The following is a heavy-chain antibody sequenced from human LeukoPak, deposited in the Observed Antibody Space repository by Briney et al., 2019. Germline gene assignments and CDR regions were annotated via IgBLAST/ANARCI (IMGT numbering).Heavy chain of an antibody. CDR3: ARAVYSSSQIDY. CDR2: IYHSGST. Sequence: PGGSLRLSCAASGFTFSSYWMSWVRQAPGKGLEWIGSIYHSGSTYYNPSLKSRVTISVDTSKNQFSLRLSSVIATDTAVYYCARAVYSSSQIDYWGQGTLVPVSS. D-gene: IGHD6-13*01. J-gene: IGHJ4*02. CDR1: GFTFSSYW. V-gene: IGHV4-38-2*01.